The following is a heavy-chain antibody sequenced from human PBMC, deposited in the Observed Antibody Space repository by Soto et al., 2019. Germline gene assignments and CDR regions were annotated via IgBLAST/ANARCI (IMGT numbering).Heavy chain of an antibody. CDR2: ISGSGGST. V-gene: IGHV3-23*01. D-gene: IGHD3-16*02. J-gene: IGHJ3*02. CDR1: GFTFCSYA. Sequence: GGSLRISCAASGFTFCSYAMSGVRQAPGKGLEWVSAISGSGGSTYYADSVKGRFTISRDNSKNTLYLQMNSLRAEDTAVYYCAKAYDYIWGSYRRDAFDIWGQGTMVTVSS. CDR3: AKAYDYIWGSYRRDAFDI.